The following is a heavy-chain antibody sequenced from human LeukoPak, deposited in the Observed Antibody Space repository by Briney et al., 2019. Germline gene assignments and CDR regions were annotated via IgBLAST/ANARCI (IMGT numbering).Heavy chain of an antibody. Sequence: PGGSLRLSCAASGFTFSSYSMNWVRQAPGKGLEWVSYISSSSSTIYYADSVKGRFTISRDNAKNSLYLQMNSLRAEDTAVYYCARAEYYYDSSGSSGAFDIWGQGTMVTVSS. CDR1: GFTFSSYS. CDR3: ARAEYYYDSSGSSGAFDI. J-gene: IGHJ3*02. CDR2: ISSSSSTI. V-gene: IGHV3-48*04. D-gene: IGHD3-22*01.